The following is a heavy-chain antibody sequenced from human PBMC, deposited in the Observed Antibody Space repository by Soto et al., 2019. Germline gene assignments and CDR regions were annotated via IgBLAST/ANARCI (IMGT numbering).Heavy chain of an antibody. D-gene: IGHD1-1*01. J-gene: IGHJ4*02. V-gene: IGHV3-74*03. CDR2: IKPDGSRT. CDR3: ATDNNWSYDS. CDR1: GFTFSSYW. Sequence: PGGSLRLSCAASGFTFSSYWMHWVRQAPGEGLVWVSYIKPDGSRTKDADSVKGRFTISRDNARNTLYLRMNSLRAEDTAVYYCATDNNWSYDSWGRGTLVTVS.